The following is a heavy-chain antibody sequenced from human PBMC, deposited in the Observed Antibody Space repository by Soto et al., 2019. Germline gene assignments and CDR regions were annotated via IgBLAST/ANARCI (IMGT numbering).Heavy chain of an antibody. CDR1: GGSISSYY. D-gene: IGHD3-10*01. CDR2: IYYSGST. V-gene: IGHV4-59*12. J-gene: IGHJ4*02. CDR3: ARGITMVRGVFDY. Sequence: SETLSLTCTVSGGSISSYYWSWIRQPPGKGLEWIGYIYYSGSTNYNPSLKSRVTISVDTSKNQFSLKLSSVTAADTAVYYCARGITMVRGVFDYWGQGTLVTVSS.